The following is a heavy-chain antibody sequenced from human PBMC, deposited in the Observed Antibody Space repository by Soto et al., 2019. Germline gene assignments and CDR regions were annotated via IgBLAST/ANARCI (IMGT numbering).Heavy chain of an antibody. CDR2: ISSSSSTI. Sequence: GGSLRLSCAASGFTFSSYSMNWVRQAPGKGLEWVSYISSSSSTIYYADSVKGRFTISRDNAKNSLYLQMNSLRDEDTAVYYCAIFLQQLVRSVSGYYYYYGMDVWGQGTTVTVSS. D-gene: IGHD6-13*01. J-gene: IGHJ6*02. CDR3: AIFLQQLVRSVSGYYYYYGMDV. CDR1: GFTFSSYS. V-gene: IGHV3-48*02.